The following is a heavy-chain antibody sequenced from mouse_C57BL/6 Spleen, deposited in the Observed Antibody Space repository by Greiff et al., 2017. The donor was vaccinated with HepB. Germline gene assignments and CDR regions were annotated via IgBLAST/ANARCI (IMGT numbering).Heavy chain of an antibody. V-gene: IGHV1-15*01. CDR3: TRGTTVVATNAMDY. D-gene: IGHD1-1*01. J-gene: IGHJ4*01. Sequence: QVQLQQSGAELVRPGASVTLSCKASGYTFTDYEMHWVKQTPVHGLEWIGAIDPETGGTAYNQKFKGKAILTADKSSSTAYMELRGLTSEDSAVYYCTRGTTVVATNAMDYWGQGTSVTVSS. CDR1: GYTFTDYE. CDR2: IDPETGGT.